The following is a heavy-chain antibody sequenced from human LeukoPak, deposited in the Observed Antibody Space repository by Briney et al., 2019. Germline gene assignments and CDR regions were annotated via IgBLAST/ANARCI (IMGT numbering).Heavy chain of an antibody. J-gene: IGHJ4*01. V-gene: IGHV4-59*01. CDR3: ARSRRDWYFAF. D-gene: IGHD3-9*01. CDR2: IYYSGST. CDR1: GGSISSYY. Sequence: SETLSLTCTVSGGSISSYYWSWIRQPPGKGLEWIGYIYYSGSTNYNPSLKSRVTISVDTSKNQFSLKLSSVTAADTAVYYCARSRRDWYFAFWGQGALVIVSS.